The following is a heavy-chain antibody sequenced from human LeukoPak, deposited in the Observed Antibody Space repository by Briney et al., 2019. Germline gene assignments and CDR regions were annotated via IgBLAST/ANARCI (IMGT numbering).Heavy chain of an antibody. CDR1: GGSISSYY. CDR2: IYYSGST. J-gene: IGHJ6*02. V-gene: IGHV4-59*01. CDR3: ARDDTVASSNYYYGMDV. Sequence: PSETLSLTCSVSGGSISSYYWSWIRQPPGKGLEWIGYIYYSGSTNYNPSLKSRVTISVDTSKNQFSLKLSSVTAADTAVYYCARDDTVASSNYYYGMDVWGQGTTVTVSS. D-gene: IGHD4-11*01.